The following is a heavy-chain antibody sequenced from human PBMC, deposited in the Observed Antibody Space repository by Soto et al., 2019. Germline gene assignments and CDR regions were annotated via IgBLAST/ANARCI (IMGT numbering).Heavy chain of an antibody. CDR1: GFTFSSYS. D-gene: IGHD5-12*01. CDR2: ISSSSSYI. V-gene: IGHV3-21*01. CDR3: ARPVLDIVAPIWYFDY. Sequence: GGSLRLSCAASGFTFSSYSMNWVRQAPGKGLEWVSSISSSSSYIYYADSVKGRFTISRDNAKNSLYLQMNSLRAEDTAVYYCARPVLDIVAPIWYFDYWGQGTLVTVSS. J-gene: IGHJ4*02.